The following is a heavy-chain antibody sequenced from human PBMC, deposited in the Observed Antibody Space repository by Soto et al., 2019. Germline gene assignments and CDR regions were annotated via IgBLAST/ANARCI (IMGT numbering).Heavy chain of an antibody. J-gene: IGHJ4*02. CDR1: GYTFPSYG. V-gene: IGHV1-3*01. D-gene: IGHD3-22*01. CDR3: ARGGYFDSSNYLAY. CDR2: INPGNGNT. Sequence: ASVKVSCKAPGYTFPSYGINWVRQAPGRGLEWMGWINPGNGNTKYSQQFQGRVIIDRDTSASTAYMELSSLRSEDAAVYYCARGGYFDSSNYLAYWGLGTLVTVSS.